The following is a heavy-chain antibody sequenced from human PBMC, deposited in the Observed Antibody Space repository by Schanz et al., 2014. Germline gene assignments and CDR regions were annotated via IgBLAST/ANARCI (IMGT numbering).Heavy chain of an antibody. J-gene: IGHJ4*02. CDR3: ARGSGTFDS. V-gene: IGHV3-23*04. CDR2: IAGDGGGP. Sequence: VQLVESGGDVVQPGRSLRLSCAASGFTFRRYGMSWVRQAPGKGLEWVSVIAGDGGGPNYVDSVKGRFTISRDNSDNTLYLQMNNLRAEDTAVYYCARGSGTFDSWGQGTLVTVSS. CDR1: GFTFRRYG. D-gene: IGHD3-3*01.